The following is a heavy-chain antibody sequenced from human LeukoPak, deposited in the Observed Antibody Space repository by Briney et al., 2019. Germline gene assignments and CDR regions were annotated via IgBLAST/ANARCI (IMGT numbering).Heavy chain of an antibody. Sequence: GGSLRLSCSASGFTFSSYAMHWVRQAPGKGLEYVSAISSNGGSTYYADSVKGRFTISRDNSKNTLYLQMSSLRAEDTAVYYCARGYSSSWLDYWGQGTLVTVSS. V-gene: IGHV3-64D*06. D-gene: IGHD6-13*01. CDR3: ARGYSSSWLDY. CDR1: GFTFSSYA. CDR2: ISSNGGST. J-gene: IGHJ4*02.